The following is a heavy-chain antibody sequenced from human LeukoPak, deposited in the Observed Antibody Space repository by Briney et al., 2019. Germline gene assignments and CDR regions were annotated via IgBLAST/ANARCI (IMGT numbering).Heavy chain of an antibody. CDR1: GGSISSSSYY. CDR2: IYYSGIT. J-gene: IGHJ4*02. CDR3: ARVRRRYYDSSGLYYFDY. D-gene: IGHD3-22*01. V-gene: IGHV4-39*01. Sequence: SETLSLTCTVSGGSISSSSYYWGWIRQPPGKGLEWIGSIYYSGITYYTPSLKSRVTISVDTSKNQFSLKLISVTAADTAVYYCARVRRRYYDSSGLYYFDYWGQGTLVTVSS.